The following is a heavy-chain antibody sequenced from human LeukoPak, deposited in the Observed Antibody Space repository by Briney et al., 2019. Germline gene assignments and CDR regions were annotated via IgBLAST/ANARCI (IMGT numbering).Heavy chain of an antibody. CDR3: ATDHVYDTTAYRPFAY. CDR1: GFTFSNCW. V-gene: IGHV3-7*01. Sequence: EGSLRLSCAASGFTFSNCWMTWARQAPGRGLEWVANIKEDGSEAYYVDSVKGRFTVSRDNAENSLYLQMNSLRAEDTAIYYCATDHVYDTTAYRPFAYWGQGILVTVSS. CDR2: IKEDGSEA. D-gene: IGHD3-22*01. J-gene: IGHJ4*02.